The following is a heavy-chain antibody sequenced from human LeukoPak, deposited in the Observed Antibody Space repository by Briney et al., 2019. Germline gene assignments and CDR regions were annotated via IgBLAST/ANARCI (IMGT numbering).Heavy chain of an antibody. CDR3: ARSGRLESTSSDY. CDR2: ISTSSNTI. J-gene: IGHJ4*02. D-gene: IGHD2-2*01. V-gene: IGHV3-48*01. Sequence: GGSLRLSCAASGFTFSSSSMNWVRQAPGKGLEWVSYISTSSNTIYYADSVKGRFITSRDNAKNSLYLEMNSLRAEDTAVYYCARSGRLESTSSDYWGQGTLVTVSS. CDR1: GFTFSSSS.